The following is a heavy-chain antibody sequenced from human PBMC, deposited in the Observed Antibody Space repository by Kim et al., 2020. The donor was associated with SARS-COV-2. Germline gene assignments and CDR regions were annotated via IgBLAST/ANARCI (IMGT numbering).Heavy chain of an antibody. CDR2: SKNKANSYGT. V-gene: IGHV3-72*01. Sequence: GGSLRLSCAVSGLTFSDHYMDWVRQAPGKVLEWVARSKNKANSYGTEYAASVNGRFIVSRDDSNNFLYLQMHSLRTEDTAVYYCARGQCRSGSCDYFDYWGQGSLVTVSS. J-gene: IGHJ4*02. D-gene: IGHD2-15*01. CDR1: GLTFSDHY. CDR3: ARGQCRSGSCDYFDY.